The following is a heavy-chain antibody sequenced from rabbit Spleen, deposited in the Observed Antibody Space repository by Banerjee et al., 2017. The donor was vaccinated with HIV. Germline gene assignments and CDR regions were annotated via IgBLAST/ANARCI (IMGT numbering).Heavy chain of an antibody. CDR1: GVSFTSNYY. Sequence: QSLEESGGDLVKPGASLTLTCTASGVSFTSNYYMCWVRQPPGKGPEWIACIGAAITYTTYYATWAKGRFTISKTSSTTVTLQMTSLTAADTATYFCARDSGTSFSSYGMDLWGQGTLVTVS. V-gene: IGHV1S40*01. CDR2: IGAAITYTT. CDR3: ARDSGTSFSSYGMDL. D-gene: IGHD8-1*01. J-gene: IGHJ6*01.